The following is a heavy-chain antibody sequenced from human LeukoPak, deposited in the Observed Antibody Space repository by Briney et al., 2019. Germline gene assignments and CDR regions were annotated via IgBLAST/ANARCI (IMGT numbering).Heavy chain of an antibody. CDR2: ISYDGSNK. J-gene: IGHJ4*02. Sequence: GRSLRLSCAASGFTFSSYAMHWVRQAPGKGLEWVAVISYDGSNKYYADSVKGRFTIARDNSKNTLYLQMNSLRAEEAAVYYCARDSRGYSSNDHFDYWGQGTLVTVSS. D-gene: IGHD5-12*01. V-gene: IGHV3-30-3*01. CDR3: ARDSRGYSSNDHFDY. CDR1: GFTFSSYA.